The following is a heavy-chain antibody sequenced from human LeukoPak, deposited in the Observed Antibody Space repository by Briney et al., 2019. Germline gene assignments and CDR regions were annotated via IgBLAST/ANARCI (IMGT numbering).Heavy chain of an antibody. Sequence: GASVKVSCKASGYTFTGYYMHWVRQAPGQGLEWMGWINPNSGGTNYAQKFQGRVTMTRDTSISTAHMELSRLRSDDTAVYYCARDTSSQPKSANWFNPWGQGTLVTVSS. CDR1: GYTFTGYY. V-gene: IGHV1-2*02. D-gene: IGHD1-14*01. CDR2: INPNSGGT. J-gene: IGHJ5*02. CDR3: ARDTSSQPKSANWFNP.